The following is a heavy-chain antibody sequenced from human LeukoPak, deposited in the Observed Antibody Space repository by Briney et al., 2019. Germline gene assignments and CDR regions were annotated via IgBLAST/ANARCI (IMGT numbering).Heavy chain of an antibody. CDR2: ISAYNGNT. V-gene: IGHV1-18*01. CDR1: GYTFTSSG. J-gene: IGHJ4*02. Sequence: ASVKVSCKASGYTFTSSGFSWVRQAPGQGLEWMGWISAYNGNTKYAQKFQGRVTMITDTSTSTVYMDLRSLRSDDTAVYYCARFDSGSYYPYPGDWGQGTLVTVSS. D-gene: IGHD1-26*01. CDR3: ARFDSGSYYPYPGD.